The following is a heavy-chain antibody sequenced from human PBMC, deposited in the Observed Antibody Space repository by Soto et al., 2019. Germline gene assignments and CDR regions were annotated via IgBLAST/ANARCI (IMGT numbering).Heavy chain of an antibody. CDR2: IWYDGSNK. CDR1: GFTFSSYG. CDR3: ARDFIAAAGTENYYYYGMDV. V-gene: IGHV3-33*01. D-gene: IGHD6-13*01. J-gene: IGHJ6*02. Sequence: GGSLRLSCAASGFTFSSYGMHWVRQAPGKGLEWVAVIWYDGSNKYYADSVKGRFTISRDNSKNTLYLQMNSLRAEDTAVYYCARDFIAAAGTENYYYYGMDVWGQGTTVTVSS.